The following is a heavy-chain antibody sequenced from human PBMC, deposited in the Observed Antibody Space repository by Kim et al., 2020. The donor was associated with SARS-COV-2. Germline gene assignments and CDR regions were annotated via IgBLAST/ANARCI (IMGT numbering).Heavy chain of an antibody. Sequence: GGSLRLSCAASGFTFRNYAMTWVRQAPGKGLEWVSSISDSGANTYYADSVRGRFTLSRDNSKSTLYLHMSSLRTDDTAVYYCAKDPSVGADYWGQGTLVT. J-gene: IGHJ4*02. V-gene: IGHV3-23*01. CDR2: ISDSGANT. CDR3: AKDPSVGADY. D-gene: IGHD1-26*01. CDR1: GFTFRNYA.